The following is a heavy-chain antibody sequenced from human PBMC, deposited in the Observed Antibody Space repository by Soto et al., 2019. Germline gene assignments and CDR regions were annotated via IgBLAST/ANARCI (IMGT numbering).Heavy chain of an antibody. V-gene: IGHV1-18*01. CDR2: ISAYNGNT. J-gene: IGHJ6*02. D-gene: IGHD3-22*01. CDR1: GYTFTSYG. CDR3: ARDRAFMIVVVHDPYGMDV. Sequence: GASVKVSCKASGYTFTSYGISWVRQAPGQGLEWMGWISAYNGNTNYAQKLQGRVTMTTDTSTSTAYMELRSLRSDDTAVYYCARDRAFMIVVVHDPYGMDVWGQGTTVTVSS.